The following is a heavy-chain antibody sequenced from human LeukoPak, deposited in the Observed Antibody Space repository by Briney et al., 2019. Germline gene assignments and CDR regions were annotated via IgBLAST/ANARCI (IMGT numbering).Heavy chain of an antibody. CDR2: INPNSGGT. CDR3: ARDPDIVVVVATKYYFDY. Sequence: ASVKVSCKASGYTFTSYYMHWVRQAPGQGLEWMGWINPNSGGTNYAQKFQGRVIMTRDTSISTAYMELSRLRPDDTAVYYCARDPDIVVVVATKYYFDYWGQGTLVTVSS. CDR1: GYTFTSYY. D-gene: IGHD2-15*01. V-gene: IGHV1-2*02. J-gene: IGHJ4*02.